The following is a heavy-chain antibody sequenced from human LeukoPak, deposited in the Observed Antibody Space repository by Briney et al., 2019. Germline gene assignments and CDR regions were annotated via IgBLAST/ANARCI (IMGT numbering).Heavy chain of an antibody. V-gene: IGHV3-7*01. CDR2: IKQDGSEK. J-gene: IGHJ4*02. CDR3: AKPSSGWHGHFDY. Sequence: GGSLRLSCAASGFTFSSYWMSWVRQAPGKGLEWVANIKQDGSEKYYADSVKGRFTISRDNSKNTLYLQMNSLRAEDTAVYYCAKPSSGWHGHFDYWGQGTLVTVSS. D-gene: IGHD6-19*01. CDR1: GFTFSSYW.